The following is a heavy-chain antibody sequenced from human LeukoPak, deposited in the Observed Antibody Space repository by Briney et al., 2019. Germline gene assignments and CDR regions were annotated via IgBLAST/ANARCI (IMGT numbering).Heavy chain of an antibody. CDR3: AREHTSGWANYYYYYYMDV. D-gene: IGHD6-19*01. CDR1: GFTFSSYE. V-gene: IGHV3-48*03. J-gene: IGHJ6*03. CDR2: ISSSGSTI. Sequence: PGGSLRLSCAASGFTFSSYEMNWVRQAPGKGLEWVSYISSSGSTIYYADSVKGRFTISRDNAKNSLYLQMNSLRAEDTAVYYCAREHTSGWANYYYYYYMDVWGKGTTVTVSS.